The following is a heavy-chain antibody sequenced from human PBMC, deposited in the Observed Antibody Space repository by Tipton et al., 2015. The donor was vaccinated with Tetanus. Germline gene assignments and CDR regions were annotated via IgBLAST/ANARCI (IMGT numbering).Heavy chain of an antibody. J-gene: IGHJ4*02. CDR1: GDSISSFY. CDR2: IYTSGNT. D-gene: IGHD2-2*01. V-gene: IGHV4-4*07. Sequence: TLSLTCSVSGDSISSFYWTWIRQPAGKGLEWIGRIYTSGNTHYNPALKSRVTISVDTSKNQFSLKLSSVTAADTAIYYCAREVPAAGHFDSWGQGTLVTVSS. CDR3: AREVPAAGHFDS.